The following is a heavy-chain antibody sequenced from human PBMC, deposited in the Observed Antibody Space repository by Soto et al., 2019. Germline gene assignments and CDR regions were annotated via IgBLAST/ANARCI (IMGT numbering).Heavy chain of an antibody. CDR2: INPGSGYT. CDR1: GYTLPNYS. D-gene: IGHD2-8*01. Sequence: QVQFVQSGAEVKKPGASVRLSCKPSGYTLPNYSIQWVRQAAGQGLQGLGWINPGSGYTEYSQRFQGRVTLSRDNSASTFYMDLTRLTSEDTAVYFCTRDLNGGNPFDYWGQGTLVTVSS. V-gene: IGHV1-3*01. J-gene: IGHJ4*02. CDR3: TRDLNGGNPFDY.